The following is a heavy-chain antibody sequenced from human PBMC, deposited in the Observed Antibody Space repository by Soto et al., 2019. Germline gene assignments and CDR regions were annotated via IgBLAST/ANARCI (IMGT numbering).Heavy chain of an antibody. CDR1: GFTVSNNY. CDR3: AREKSAMLRGVRYGMDV. D-gene: IGHD3-10*01. Sequence: EVQVVETGGGLIQPGGSLRLSCVASGFTVSNNYMSWVRQVPGKGLKWVSLINSAGTPYYADSVKGRFTVSRDTSKNTLYLQMSSLRVEDTSVYFCAREKSAMLRGVRYGMDVWGQGTAVTVYS. V-gene: IGHV3-53*02. CDR2: INSAGTP. J-gene: IGHJ6*01.